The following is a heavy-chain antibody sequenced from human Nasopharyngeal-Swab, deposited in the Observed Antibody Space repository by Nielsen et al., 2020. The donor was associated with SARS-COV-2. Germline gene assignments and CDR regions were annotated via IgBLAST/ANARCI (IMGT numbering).Heavy chain of an antibody. CDR3: ARGGLSFPPDGLDV. Sequence: ASVEVSCKASGGTFSSYAISWVRQAPGQGLEWMGIINPSGGSTSYAQRFQGRVTLTRDTSTSTLYMELSSLRSEDTAVYYCARGGLSFPPDGLDVWGQGTTVTVSS. J-gene: IGHJ6*02. CDR1: GGTFSSYA. D-gene: IGHD3-16*01. V-gene: IGHV1-46*01. CDR2: INPSGGST.